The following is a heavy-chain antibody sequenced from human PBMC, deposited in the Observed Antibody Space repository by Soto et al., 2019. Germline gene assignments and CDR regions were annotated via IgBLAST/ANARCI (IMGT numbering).Heavy chain of an antibody. J-gene: IGHJ4*02. CDR1: GGSVSSGSCY. CDR3: ARRDCCIHRSAILIY. Sequence: PSETLSLTCAVSGGSVSSGSCYWSWIRQPPGKGLEWIGYIYYSGTNTYNPSLKSRVTMSADTSRNQFSLRLSYVTAADTAVYYCARRDCCIHRSAILIYWDPGNQLTVFS. V-gene: IGHV4-61*01. D-gene: IGHD2-2*01. CDR2: IYYSGTN.